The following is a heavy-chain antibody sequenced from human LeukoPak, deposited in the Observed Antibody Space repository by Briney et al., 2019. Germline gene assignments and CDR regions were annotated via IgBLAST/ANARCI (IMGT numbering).Heavy chain of an antibody. V-gene: IGHV1-8*01. CDR2: MNPNSGNT. CDR3: ARSPAITIFGVVRLRFDY. Sequence: GASVKVSCTASGYTFTSYDINWVRQATGQGLEWMGWMNPNSGNTGYAQKFQGRVTMTRNTSISTAYMELSSLRSEDTAVYYCARSPAITIFGVVRLRFDYWGQGTLVTVSS. D-gene: IGHD3-3*01. CDR1: GYTFTSYD. J-gene: IGHJ4*02.